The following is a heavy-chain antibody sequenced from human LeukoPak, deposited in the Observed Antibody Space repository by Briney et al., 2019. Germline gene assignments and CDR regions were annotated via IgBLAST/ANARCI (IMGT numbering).Heavy chain of an antibody. CDR1: GGSFSSYY. CDR2: IYTSGST. Sequence: SETLSLTCTVSGGSFSSYYWSWIRQPAGKGLEWIGRIYTSGSTNYNPSLKSRVTISVDTSKNQFSLKLSSVTAADTAVYYCARLSGVAAAGNGWFDPWGQGTLVTVSS. D-gene: IGHD6-13*01. J-gene: IGHJ5*02. V-gene: IGHV4-4*07. CDR3: ARLSGVAAAGNGWFDP.